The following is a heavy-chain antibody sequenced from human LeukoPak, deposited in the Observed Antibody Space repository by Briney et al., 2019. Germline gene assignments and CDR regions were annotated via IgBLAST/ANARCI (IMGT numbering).Heavy chain of an antibody. J-gene: IGHJ4*02. Sequence: APVKVSCKASGGTFSSYAISWVRQAPGQGLERMGGIIPIFGTANYAQKFQGRVTITADESTSTAYMELSSLRSEDTAVYYCARARRYYDSSGYYYPFDYWGQGTLVTVSS. CDR1: GGTFSSYA. V-gene: IGHV1-69*13. CDR3: ARARRYYDSSGYYYPFDY. D-gene: IGHD3-22*01. CDR2: IIPIFGTA.